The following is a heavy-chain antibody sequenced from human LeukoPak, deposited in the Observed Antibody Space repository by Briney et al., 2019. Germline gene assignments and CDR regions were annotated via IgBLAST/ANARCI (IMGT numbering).Heavy chain of an antibody. V-gene: IGHV1-2*02. CDR3: ARDHCSSTSCYSGFDP. Sequence: ASVKVSCKASGYTFTGYYMHWVRQAPGQGLEWMGWINPNSGGTNYAQKFQGRVTMTRDTSISTAYMELSRLRSDDTAVYYCARDHCSSTSCYSGFDPWGQGTLVTVSS. CDR2: INPNSGGT. D-gene: IGHD2-2*02. J-gene: IGHJ5*02. CDR1: GYTFTGYY.